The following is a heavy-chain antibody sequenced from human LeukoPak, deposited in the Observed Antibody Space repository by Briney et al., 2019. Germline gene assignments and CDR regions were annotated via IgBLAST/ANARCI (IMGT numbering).Heavy chain of an antibody. CDR1: GGSISSHY. CDR3: VRDRGGPYCSGGSCFGY. D-gene: IGHD2-15*01. V-gene: IGHV4-59*11. Sequence: SETLSLTCTVSGGSISSHYWSWIRQPPGKGLEWIGYIYYSGSTNYNPSLKSRVTISVDTSKNQFSLKLSSVTAADTAVYYCVRDRGGPYCSGGSCFGYWGQGTLVTVSS. CDR2: IYYSGST. J-gene: IGHJ4*02.